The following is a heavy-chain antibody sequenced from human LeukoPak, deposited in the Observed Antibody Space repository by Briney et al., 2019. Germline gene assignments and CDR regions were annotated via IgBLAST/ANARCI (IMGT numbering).Heavy chain of an antibody. J-gene: IGHJ4*02. CDR3: ARPRGYSGYDPGMN. V-gene: IGHV3-23*01. CDR1: GFTFSSYA. D-gene: IGHD5-12*01. CDR2: IIGSGGST. Sequence: PGGSLRLSCAASGFTFSSYAMSWVRQAPGKGLGWGSAIIGSGGSTYYADSVKGRFTISRDNSKNTLYLQMNSLRAEDTAVYYCARPRGYSGYDPGMNWGQGTLVTVSS.